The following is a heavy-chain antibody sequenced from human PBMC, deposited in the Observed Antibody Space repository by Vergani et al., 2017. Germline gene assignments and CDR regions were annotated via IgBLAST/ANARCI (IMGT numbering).Heavy chain of an antibody. CDR1: GITFKNAW. CDR2: TRNKARGYST. J-gene: IGHJ6*04. V-gene: IGHV3-72*01. Sequence: EVQVVESGGGLIKPGGSLRLSCVVSGITFKNAWIDWVRQAPGKGLEWVARTRNKARGYSTDYAASVRGRFIVSRDASGKSVYLQMTRLRIDDTAVYFCARTLKFLDMDVWGKGTTVTVSS. CDR3: ARTLKFLDMDV. D-gene: IGHD3-3*01.